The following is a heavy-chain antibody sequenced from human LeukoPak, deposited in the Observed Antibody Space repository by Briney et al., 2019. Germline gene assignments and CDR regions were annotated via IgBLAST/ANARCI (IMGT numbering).Heavy chain of an antibody. CDR1: GYTFTSYG. CDR3: ARDYDSKGWFDP. Sequence: ASVKVSCKASGYTFTSYGISGVRQAPGQGLEWIGWISAYNGNTNYAQKLQGRVTMTTDTSTSTAYMELRSLRSDDTAVYYCARDYDSKGWFDPWGQGTLVTVSS. V-gene: IGHV1-18*01. D-gene: IGHD3-22*01. CDR2: ISAYNGNT. J-gene: IGHJ5*02.